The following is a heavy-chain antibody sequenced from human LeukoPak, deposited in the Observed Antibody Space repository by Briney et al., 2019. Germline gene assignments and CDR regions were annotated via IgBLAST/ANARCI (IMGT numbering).Heavy chain of an antibody. J-gene: IGHJ5*02. V-gene: IGHV5-51*01. D-gene: IGHD3-22*01. CDR3: ATSEGYYDSSGYEGWFGP. CDR1: GYSFTSYW. CDR2: IYPGDSDT. Sequence: GESLKISCKGSGYSFTSYWIGWVRQMPGKGLEWMGIIYPGDSDTRYSPSFQGQVTISADKSISTAYLQWSSLKASDTAMYYCATSEGYYDSSGYEGWFGPWGQGTLVTVSS.